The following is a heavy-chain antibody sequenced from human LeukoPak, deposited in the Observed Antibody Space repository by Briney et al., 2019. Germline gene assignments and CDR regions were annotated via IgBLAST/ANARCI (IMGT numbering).Heavy chain of an antibody. CDR2: ISSSSSYI. J-gene: IGHJ3*02. Sequence: GGSLRLSCAASGFTFSSYSMDWVRQAPGKGLEWVSSISSSSSYIYYADSVKGRLTISRDNAKNSLYLQMNSLTAEDTAVYYCARDLGVSSSWYVAFDIWGQGTMVTVSS. V-gene: IGHV3-21*01. D-gene: IGHD6-13*01. CDR1: GFTFSSYS. CDR3: ARDLGVSSSWYVAFDI.